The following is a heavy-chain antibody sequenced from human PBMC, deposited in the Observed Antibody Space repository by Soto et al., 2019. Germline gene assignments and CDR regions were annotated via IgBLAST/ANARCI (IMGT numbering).Heavy chain of an antibody. Sequence: AGGSLRLSCAASGFTFSDYYMSWIRQAPGKGLEWVSYISSSGSTIYYADSVKGRFTISRDNAKNSLYLQMNSLRAEDTAVYYCARASSSWYRWFDPWGQGTLVTVSS. J-gene: IGHJ5*02. CDR1: GFTFSDYY. V-gene: IGHV3-11*01. CDR3: ARASSSWYRWFDP. CDR2: ISSSGSTI. D-gene: IGHD6-13*01.